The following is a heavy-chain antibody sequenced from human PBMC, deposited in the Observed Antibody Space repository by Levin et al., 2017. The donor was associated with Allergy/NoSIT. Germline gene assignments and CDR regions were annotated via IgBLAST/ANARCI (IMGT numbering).Heavy chain of an antibody. J-gene: IGHJ4*02. V-gene: IGHV6-1*01. D-gene: IGHD1-26*01. Sequence: SQTLSLTCAISGDSVSSNSAAWNWIRQSPSRGLEWLGRTYYRSKWYNDYAVSVKSRITINPDTSKNQFSLQLNSVTPEDTAVYYCARERVGQSGSSRHWREYYFDYWGQGTLVTVSS. CDR3: ARERVGQSGSSRHWREYYFDY. CDR2: TYYRSKWYN. CDR1: GDSVSSNSAA.